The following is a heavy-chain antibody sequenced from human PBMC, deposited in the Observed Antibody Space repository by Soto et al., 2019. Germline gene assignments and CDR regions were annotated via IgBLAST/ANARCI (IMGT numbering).Heavy chain of an antibody. CDR3: VFGEETPSYYYGMGV. CDR2: ISSSSSTI. Sequence: EAQLVESGGGLVQRGGSLRLSCAASGLTFSSYSMNWVRQAPGKGLEWVSYISSSSSTIYYADSVKGRFTISRDNAKNSLYLQKNSPRAEDTGVYFCVFGEETPSYYYGMGVWGQRAPVTLS. V-gene: IGHV3-48*01. J-gene: IGHJ6*02. CDR1: GLTFSSYS. D-gene: IGHD3-10*02.